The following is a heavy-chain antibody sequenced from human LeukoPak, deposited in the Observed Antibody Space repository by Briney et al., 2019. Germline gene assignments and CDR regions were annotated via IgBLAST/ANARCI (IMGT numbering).Heavy chain of an antibody. Sequence: GGSLRLSCAASGFTFSSYTMNWVRQAPGKGLEWVSSISTSSSYIYYADSVKGRFTISRDNAKKSLYLQMNSLRAEDTALYYCARAHGAGGLGYYYMDVWGKGTTVTISS. J-gene: IGHJ6*03. CDR1: GFTFSSYT. V-gene: IGHV3-21*01. CDR2: ISTSSSYI. D-gene: IGHD6-19*01. CDR3: ARAHGAGGLGYYYMDV.